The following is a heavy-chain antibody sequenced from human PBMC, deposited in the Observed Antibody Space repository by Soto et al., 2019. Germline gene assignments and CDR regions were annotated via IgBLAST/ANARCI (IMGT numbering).Heavy chain of an antibody. CDR3: ASYSLAGDCSNSRCSSWFDP. J-gene: IGHJ5*02. V-gene: IGHV1-69*17. CDR2: IIPFFVIT. Sequence: CKSSVGAVNNYAISWVLPAPGRRLEWMGVIIPFFVITNHTQKFQGRFTMTADQSSSTAYMELSSLRYEDTALYYCASYSLAGDCSNSRCSSWFDPWGQGILVPV. D-gene: IGHD2-21*01. CDR1: VGAVNNYA.